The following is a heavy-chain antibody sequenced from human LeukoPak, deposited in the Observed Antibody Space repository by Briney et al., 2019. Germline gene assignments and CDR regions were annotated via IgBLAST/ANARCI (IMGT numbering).Heavy chain of an antibody. Sequence: SETLSLTCTVSRGSISGYYWSWIRQPPGKGLEWIGYIYYSGSTNYNPSLKSRVTMSVDTSMNLFALKLSSVTAADTAVYYCARQGVATAIDYWGQGTLVTVSS. CDR2: IYYSGST. D-gene: IGHD2-21*02. V-gene: IGHV4-59*12. J-gene: IGHJ4*02. CDR1: RGSISGYY. CDR3: ARQGVATAIDY.